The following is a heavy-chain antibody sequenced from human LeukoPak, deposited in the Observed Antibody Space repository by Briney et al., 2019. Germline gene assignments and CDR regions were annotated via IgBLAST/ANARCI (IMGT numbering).Heavy chain of an antibody. Sequence: SETLSLTCTVSGGSISSYYWSWIRQPPGKGLEWIGYIKYSGSTNYNPSLKSRVTISLDTSKNQFSLKLSSVTAADTAIYYCARGDILTGYYSPGYHYGMDVWGQGTTVTVSS. CDR3: ARGDILTGYYSPGYHYGMDV. V-gene: IGHV4-59*01. J-gene: IGHJ6*02. CDR2: IKYSGST. CDR1: GGSISSYY. D-gene: IGHD3-9*01.